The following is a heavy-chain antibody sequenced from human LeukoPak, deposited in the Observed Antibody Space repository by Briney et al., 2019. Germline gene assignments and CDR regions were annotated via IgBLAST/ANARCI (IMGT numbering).Heavy chain of an antibody. CDR1: GFPFSAYA. CDR3: ARTPYYYDSSGYYYDY. V-gene: IGHV3-74*01. J-gene: IGHJ4*02. D-gene: IGHD3-22*01. Sequence: GGSLRLSCAASGFPFSAYAMHWVRQAPGKGLVWVSRTNSDGSSTSYADSVKGRFTISRDNAKNMLYLQMSSLRAEDTAVYYCARTPYYYDSSGYYYDYWGQGTLVTVSS. CDR2: TNSDGSST.